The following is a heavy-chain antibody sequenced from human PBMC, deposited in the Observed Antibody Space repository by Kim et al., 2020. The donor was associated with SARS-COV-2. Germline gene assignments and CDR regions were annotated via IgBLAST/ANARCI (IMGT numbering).Heavy chain of an antibody. CDR2: INPTGGST. J-gene: IGHJ4*02. Sequence: ASVKVSCKTSGYTFISYNIHWVRQAPGQGLEWMGRINPTGGSTSYAQKFQGRVTMTRDTSASTVYMELSSLRSEDTAVYYCLRVDGVASGTFYLGGYWGQGTLVTVSS. D-gene: IGHD3-10*01. CDR3: LRVDGVASGTFYLGGY. CDR1: GYTFISYN. V-gene: IGHV1-46*01.